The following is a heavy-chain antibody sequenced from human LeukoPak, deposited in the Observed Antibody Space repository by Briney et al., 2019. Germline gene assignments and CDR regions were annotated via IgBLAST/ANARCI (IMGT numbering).Heavy chain of an antibody. CDR1: GGSLSSGGFY. J-gene: IGHJ5*02. CDR2: IYYSGST. CDR3: ARDYRGPDWFDP. Sequence: PSETLSLTCTVSGGSLSSGGFYWSWIRQHPGRGLEWIGDIYYSGSTNYNPSLKSRVTISVDTSKNQFSLKLSSVTAADTAVYYCARDYRGPDWFDPWGQGTLVTVSS. D-gene: IGHD5-12*01. V-gene: IGHV4-61*08.